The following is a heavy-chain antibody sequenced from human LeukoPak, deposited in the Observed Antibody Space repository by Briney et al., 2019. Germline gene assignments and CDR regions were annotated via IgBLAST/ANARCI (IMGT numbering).Heavy chain of an antibody. CDR2: IIPIFGTA. V-gene: IGHV1-69*05. Sequence: SVKVSCKASGGSFSSYAISWVRQAPGQGLEWMGRIIPIFGTANYAQKFQGRVTITTDESTSTAYMELSSLRSEDTAVYYCASYLPTSKYYYDSSGYYSDWGQGTLVTVSS. D-gene: IGHD3-22*01. CDR1: GGSFSSYA. CDR3: ASYLPTSKYYYDSSGYYSD. J-gene: IGHJ4*02.